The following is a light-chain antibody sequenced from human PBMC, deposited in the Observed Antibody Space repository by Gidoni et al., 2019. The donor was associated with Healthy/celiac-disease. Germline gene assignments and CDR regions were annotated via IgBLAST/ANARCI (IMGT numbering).Light chain of an antibody. J-gene: IGKJ3*01. CDR1: QDINNY. CDR3: QQYDNLPLT. V-gene: IGKV1-33*01. CDR2: DAS. Sequence: DIQMTQSPSSLSASVGDRVTITCQASQDINNYLNWYQQKPGKAPKLLIYDASNLETRVPSRFSGSGSGTDFTFTISSLQPEDIATYYCQQYDNLPLTFGPGTKVDIK.